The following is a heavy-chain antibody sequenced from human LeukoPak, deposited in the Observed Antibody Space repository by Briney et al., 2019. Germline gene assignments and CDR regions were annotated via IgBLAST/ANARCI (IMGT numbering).Heavy chain of an antibody. J-gene: IGHJ5*02. CDR1: GYTFTNYD. CDR3: ARDYGDNSGWFDP. D-gene: IGHD4-23*01. CDR2: MSPNSGST. V-gene: IGHV1-8*01. Sequence: GASVTVSFKASGYTFTNYDINWVRQATGQGLEWMGWMSPNSGSTGYAQKFQGRISLTRSTSIGTAYMELSSLPSEDTAVYYCARDYGDNSGWFDPWGQGTLVSVSS.